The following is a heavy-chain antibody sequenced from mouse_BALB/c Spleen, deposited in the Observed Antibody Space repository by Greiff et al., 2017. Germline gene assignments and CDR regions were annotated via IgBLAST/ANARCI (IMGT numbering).Heavy chain of an antibody. J-gene: IGHJ2*01. CDR1: GFTFSSYT. CDR2: ISSGGSYT. Sequence: EVKLMESGGGLVKPGGSLKLSCAASGFTFSSYTMSWVRQTPEKRLEWVATISSGGSYTYYPDSVKGRFTISRDNAKNTLYLQMSSLKSEDTAMYYCTRDGGWYFDYWGQGTTLTVSS. CDR3: TRDGGWYFDY. V-gene: IGHV5-6-4*01. D-gene: IGHD1-1*02.